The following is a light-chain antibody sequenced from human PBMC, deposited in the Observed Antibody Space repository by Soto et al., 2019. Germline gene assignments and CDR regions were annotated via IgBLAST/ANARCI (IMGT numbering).Light chain of an antibody. CDR3: AAWDDSLKGPV. CDR1: SSNIGSHT. CDR2: TDN. J-gene: IGLJ2*01. Sequence: QLVLTQPPSASGTPGQRVTISCSGSSSNIGSHTVNWYQQLPGTAPKLLLYTDNQRPSGVPDRFSGSKSGTSASLAISGLQSEDEADYYCAAWDDSLKGPVFGGGTKVTVL. V-gene: IGLV1-44*01.